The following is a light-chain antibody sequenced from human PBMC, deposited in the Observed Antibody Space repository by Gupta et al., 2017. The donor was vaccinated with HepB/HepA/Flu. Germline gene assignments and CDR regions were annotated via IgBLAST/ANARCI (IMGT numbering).Light chain of an antibody. CDR2: VGS. J-gene: IGKJ4*01. CDR3: QQLNTYPLT. CDR1: QDISTY. Sequence: DIQLNQSPSFLSASVGDRVIITCRASQDISTYLSWYQQKAGKAPKLLIYVGSSLQSGVPSRFNGSGSGTEFTLTIDSLQPEDFATYYCQQLNTYPLTFGGGTEVEIK. V-gene: IGKV1-9*01.